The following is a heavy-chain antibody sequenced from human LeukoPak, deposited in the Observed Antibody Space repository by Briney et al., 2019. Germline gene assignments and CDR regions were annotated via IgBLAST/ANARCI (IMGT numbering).Heavy chain of an antibody. D-gene: IGHD3-10*01. CDR2: IYYSGST. CDR1: GGSISSGGYY. V-gene: IGHV4-31*03. Sequence: SQTLSLTCTISGGSISSGGYYWSWIRQHPGKGLEWIGCIYYSGSTYYNPSLKGRITISVDTSKNQFSLKLSSVTAADTAVYYCARDLYGSGTDAFDIWGQGTMVTVSS. J-gene: IGHJ3*02. CDR3: ARDLYGSGTDAFDI.